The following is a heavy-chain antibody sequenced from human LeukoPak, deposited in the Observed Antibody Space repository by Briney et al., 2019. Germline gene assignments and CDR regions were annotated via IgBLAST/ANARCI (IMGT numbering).Heavy chain of an antibody. V-gene: IGHV4-59*01. CDR3: AREPRITMVRGTDAFDI. J-gene: IGHJ3*02. CDR1: GGSISSYY. Sequence: PSETLSLTCTVSGGSISSYYWSWIRQPPGKGLEWIGYIYYSGSTNYNPSLKSRVTISVDTSKNQFSLKLSSVTAADTAVYYCAREPRITMVRGTDAFDIWGQGTMVTVSS. D-gene: IGHD3-10*01. CDR2: IYYSGST.